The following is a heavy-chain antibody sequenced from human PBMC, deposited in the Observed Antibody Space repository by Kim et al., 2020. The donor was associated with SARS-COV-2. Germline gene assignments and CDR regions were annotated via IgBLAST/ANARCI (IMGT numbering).Heavy chain of an antibody. D-gene: IGHD5-18*01. Sequence: GGSLRLSCAASGFTFNSYWMHWVRQAPGKGPVWVSRIDSDGRWTAYADSVKGRFTISRDNATNTLFLQMNSLRAEDTAVYHCARSKTQHFDYWGQGTLVTVSS. CDR1: GFTFNSYW. V-gene: IGHV3-74*01. CDR2: IDSDGRWT. J-gene: IGHJ4*02. CDR3: ARSKTQHFDY.